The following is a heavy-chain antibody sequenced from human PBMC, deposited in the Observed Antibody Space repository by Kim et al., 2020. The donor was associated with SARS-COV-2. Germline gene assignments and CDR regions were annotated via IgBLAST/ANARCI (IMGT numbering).Heavy chain of an antibody. J-gene: IGHJ6*02. CDR2: IRSSNSNT. CDR1: GFTFSAYY. V-gene: IGHV3-11*03. CDR3: ARRIDGAACHFCLDV. D-gene: IGHD3-10*01. Sequence: GGSLRLSCAASGFTFSAYYMSWIRQAPGKGLEWVSYIRSSNSNTNYADSMKGRFTISRDNAKNSLSLQINSLRAEDTAVYYCARRIDGAACHFCLDVWG.